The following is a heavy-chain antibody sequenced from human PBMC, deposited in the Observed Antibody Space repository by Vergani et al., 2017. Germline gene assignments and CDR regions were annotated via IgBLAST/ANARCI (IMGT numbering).Heavy chain of an antibody. V-gene: IGHV3-21*02. Sequence: EVQLVESGGGLVKPGGSLRLSCAASGFSFSSYSMNWVRQAPGKGLEWVASISGSSSYVFYRDAVEGRFTITRDNAKKSVYLQMNSLRAEDTAMYYCAKDHRYYDSSDPFHHWGQGTLVTVSS. CDR3: AKDHRYYDSSDPFHH. J-gene: IGHJ1*01. D-gene: IGHD3-22*01. CDR1: GFSFSSYS. CDR2: ISGSSSYV.